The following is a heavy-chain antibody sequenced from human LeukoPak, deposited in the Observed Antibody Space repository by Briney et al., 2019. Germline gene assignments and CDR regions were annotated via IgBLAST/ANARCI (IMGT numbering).Heavy chain of an antibody. J-gene: IGHJ3*02. CDR3: ARALNDALDI. Sequence: GGSLRLSCAASGFTFRDYYMTWIRQAPGKGLEWVSYISSSGTGVYYADSMKGRFTISRDNAKNSLYLLVNSLRVEDTAVYYCARALNDALDIWGQGTMHTVSS. CDR2: ISSSGTGV. CDR1: GFTFRDYY. V-gene: IGHV3-11*04.